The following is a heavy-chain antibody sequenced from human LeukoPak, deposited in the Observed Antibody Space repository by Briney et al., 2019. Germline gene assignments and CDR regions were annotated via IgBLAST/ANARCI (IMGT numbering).Heavy chain of an antibody. CDR1: GFSFTRYR. CDR2: IYPGDSDT. Sequence: GESLQISCPGPGFSFTRYRTGWVRPGPGKGLEWMGIIYPGDSDTRYSPSCPGQVAISSHKSITTTYRLWKSLQAPHTALPYFTGQGGGWYNYYYGMDVWGQGTTVTVSS. V-gene: IGHV5-51*01. CDR3: TGQGGGWYNYYYGMDV. J-gene: IGHJ6*02. D-gene: IGHD6-19*01.